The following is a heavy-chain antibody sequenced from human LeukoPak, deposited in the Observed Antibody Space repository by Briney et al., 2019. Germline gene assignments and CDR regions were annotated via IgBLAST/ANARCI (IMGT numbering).Heavy chain of an antibody. Sequence: SETLSLTCTVSGYSISSGYYWGWIRQPPGKGLEWIGSIYHSGSTYYNPSLKSRVTISVDTSKNQFSLKLSSVTAADTAVYYCARVQGSMVRGVNFDYWGQGTLVTVSS. CDR1: GYSISSGYY. J-gene: IGHJ4*02. V-gene: IGHV4-38-2*02. CDR2: IYHSGST. D-gene: IGHD3-10*01. CDR3: ARVQGSMVRGVNFDY.